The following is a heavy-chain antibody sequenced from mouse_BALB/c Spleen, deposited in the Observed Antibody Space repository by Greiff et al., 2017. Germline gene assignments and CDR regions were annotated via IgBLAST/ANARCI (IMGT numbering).Heavy chain of an antibody. CDR1: GYTFTSYW. CDR2: INPSNGRT. V-gene: IGHV1S81*02. J-gene: IGHJ2*01. CDR3: ARDYYGSKDY. Sequence: QVQLQQSGAELVKPGASVKLSCKASGYTFTSYWMHWVKQRPGQGLEWIGEINPSNGRTNYNEKFKSKATLTVDKSSSTAYMQLSSLTSEDSAVYYCARDYYGSKDYWGQGTTLTVSS. D-gene: IGHD1-1*01.